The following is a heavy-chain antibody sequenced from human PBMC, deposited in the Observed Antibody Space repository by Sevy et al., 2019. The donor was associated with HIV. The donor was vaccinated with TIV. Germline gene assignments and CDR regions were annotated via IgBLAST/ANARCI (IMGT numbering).Heavy chain of an antibody. CDR2: IWYDGSNK. Sequence: GGSLRLSCAGSGFTFSNYGMHWVRQAPGKGLEWVAIIWYDGSNKYYTESVKGRFTISRDNSKNMLYLQMNGLRAEDTAVYYCARDKLQTTGSLGDYYYGLDFWGQGTRVTVSS. CDR1: GFTFSNYG. J-gene: IGHJ6*02. D-gene: IGHD3-16*01. V-gene: IGHV3-33*01. CDR3: ARDKLQTTGSLGDYYYGLDF.